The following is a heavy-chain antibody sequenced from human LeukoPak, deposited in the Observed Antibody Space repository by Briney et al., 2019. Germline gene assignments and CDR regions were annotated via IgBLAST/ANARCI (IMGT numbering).Heavy chain of an antibody. Sequence: GGSLRPSCAASGFTFSSYAMSWVRQAPGKGLEWVSAISGSGGSTYYADSVKGRFTISRDNSKNTLYLQMNSLRAEDTAVYYCAKVSGGGKLIVVVITLFDYWGQGTLVTVSS. CDR1: GFTFSSYA. D-gene: IGHD3-22*01. J-gene: IGHJ4*02. CDR3: AKVSGGGKLIVVVITLFDY. V-gene: IGHV3-23*01. CDR2: ISGSGGST.